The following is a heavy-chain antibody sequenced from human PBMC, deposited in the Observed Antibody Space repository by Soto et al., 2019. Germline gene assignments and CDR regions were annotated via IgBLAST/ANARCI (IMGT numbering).Heavy chain of an antibody. J-gene: IGHJ4*02. Sequence: SETLSLTCAVSGGSISSGGYSWSWIRQPPGKGLEWIGYIYHSGSTYYNPSLKSRVTISVDTSKNQFSLKLSSVTAADTAVHYCARAADCSGGSCYFFLGYWGQGTLVTVSS. CDR1: GGSISSGGYS. CDR3: ARAADCSGGSCYFFLGY. D-gene: IGHD2-15*01. CDR2: IYHSGST. V-gene: IGHV4-30-2*01.